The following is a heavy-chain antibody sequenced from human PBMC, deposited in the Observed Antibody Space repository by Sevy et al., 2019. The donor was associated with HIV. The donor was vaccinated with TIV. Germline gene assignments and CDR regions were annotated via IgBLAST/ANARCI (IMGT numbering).Heavy chain of an antibody. V-gene: IGHV3-15*01. CDR3: STDPIIVLLVTDGMDV. CDR2: IKSTPDGGTT. CDR1: GFTFTHAW. J-gene: IGHJ6*02. D-gene: IGHD2-8*02. Sequence: GGSLRLSCTASGFTFTHAWMSWVRQAPGKGLEWVGRIKSTPDGGTTDYAAPVKARFTISRDDSKNTLYLQMNSLKTEDTAVYYCSTDPIIVLLVTDGMDVWGQGTTVTVSS.